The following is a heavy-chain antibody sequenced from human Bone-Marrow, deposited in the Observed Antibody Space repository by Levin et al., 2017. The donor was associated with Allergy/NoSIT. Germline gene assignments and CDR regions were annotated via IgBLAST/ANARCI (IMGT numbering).Heavy chain of an antibody. J-gene: IGHJ6*02. CDR1: GGSISSGTYY. CDR3: ARVASTYGSGSYRDYYGMDV. Sequence: SETLSLTCTVSGGSISSGTYYWTWIRQLPGKGLEWIGYMSYSGSTYDNPSLKSRVSISADTSKNQVSLKLRSVTGADTAVYFCARVASTYGSGSYRDYYGMDVWGQGTTVTVSS. V-gene: IGHV4-31*03. D-gene: IGHD3-10*01. CDR2: MSYSGST.